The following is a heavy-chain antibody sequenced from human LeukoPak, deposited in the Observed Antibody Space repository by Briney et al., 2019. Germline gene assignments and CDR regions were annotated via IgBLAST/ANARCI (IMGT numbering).Heavy chain of an antibody. CDR1: GFTFSSYS. Sequence: PGGSLRLSCAASGFTFSSYSMNWVRQAPGKGLEWVSSISSSSSYIYYADSVKGRFAISRDKSKNTLYLQINSLRAEDTAVYYCVRAPGSLVSIAARPYYFDYWGQGTLVTVSS. J-gene: IGHJ4*02. D-gene: IGHD6-6*01. V-gene: IGHV3-21*04. CDR3: VRAPGSLVSIAARPYYFDY. CDR2: ISSSSSYI.